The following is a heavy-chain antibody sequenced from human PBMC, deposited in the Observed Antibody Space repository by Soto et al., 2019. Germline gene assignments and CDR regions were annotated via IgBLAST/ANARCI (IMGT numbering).Heavy chain of an antibody. Sequence: PSETLSLTCTVSGGSIACVSYWGWSRQPPGLGLQWLGYIFHTGSAVYNPSLKSRVTLSVDPSKNQFSLSVTSVTAADTAIYYCARDGAGMIGLGIDYWGRGTLVTVSS. CDR1: GGSIACVSY. V-gene: IGHV4-59*01. J-gene: IGHJ4*02. D-gene: IGHD3-10*01. CDR3: ARDGAGMIGLGIDY. CDR2: IFHTGSA.